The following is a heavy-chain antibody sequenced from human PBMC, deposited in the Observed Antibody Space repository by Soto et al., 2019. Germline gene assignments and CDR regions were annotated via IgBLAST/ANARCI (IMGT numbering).Heavy chain of an antibody. J-gene: IGHJ4*02. Sequence: PGESLKISCKGSGYSFTSYWISWVRQMPGKGLEWMGRIDPSDSYTNYSPSFQGHVTISAGKSISTAYLQWSSLKASDTAMYYCARPTYYYDSSGYYSPAYFDYWGQGTQVTVSS. V-gene: IGHV5-10-1*01. CDR1: GYSFTSYW. CDR2: IDPSDSYT. CDR3: ARPTYYYDSSGYYSPAYFDY. D-gene: IGHD3-22*01.